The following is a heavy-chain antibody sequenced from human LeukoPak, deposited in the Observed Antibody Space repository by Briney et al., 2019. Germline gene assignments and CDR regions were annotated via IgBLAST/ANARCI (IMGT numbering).Heavy chain of an antibody. CDR1: GFTFSSYA. CDR2: ISGSGAYT. J-gene: IGHJ6*03. Sequence: GGSLRLSCAASGFTFSSYAMTWVRQAPGEGLEWASAISGSGAYTQYADSVKGRFTISRDNSKNTLYLQMNSLRAEDTAVYYCVRDSGSYLSYMDVWGKGTTVTVSS. V-gene: IGHV3-23*01. D-gene: IGHD1-26*01. CDR3: VRDSGSYLSYMDV.